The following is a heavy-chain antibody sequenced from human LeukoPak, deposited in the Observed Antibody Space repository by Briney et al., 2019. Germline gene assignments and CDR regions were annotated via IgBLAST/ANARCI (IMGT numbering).Heavy chain of an antibody. CDR1: GFRVSDYY. CDR2: IRDSGEA. CDR3: VRDLILVWTPGDDFDH. J-gene: IGHJ4*02. D-gene: IGHD3-16*01. V-gene: IGHV3-66*01. Sequence: PGGSLRLSCAVSGFRVSDYYMSWVRQAPGKGLEWVGLIRDSGEAFYADFARGRFAISRENARNTLYLQMNSLTAEDTAVYYCVRDLILVWTPGDDFDHWGQGTLVTVSS.